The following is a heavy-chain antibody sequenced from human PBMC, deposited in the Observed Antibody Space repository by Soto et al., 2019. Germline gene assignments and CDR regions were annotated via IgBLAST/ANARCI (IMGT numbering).Heavy chain of an antibody. CDR3: ARTRSSSWYRMYSWFDP. Sequence: SETLSLTCAVYGGSFSGYYWSWIRQPPGKGLEWIGEINHSGSTNYNPSLKSRVTISVDTSKNQFSLKLSSVTAADTAVYYCARTRSSSWYRMYSWFDPWGQGTLVTVSS. CDR1: GGSFSGYY. J-gene: IGHJ5*02. CDR2: INHSGST. V-gene: IGHV4-34*01. D-gene: IGHD6-13*01.